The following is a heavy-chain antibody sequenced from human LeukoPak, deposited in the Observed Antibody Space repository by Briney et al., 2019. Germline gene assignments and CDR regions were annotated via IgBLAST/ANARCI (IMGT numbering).Heavy chain of an antibody. D-gene: IGHD3-10*01. CDR1: GFTFDDYA. CDR2: ISWNSGSI. CDR3: AKDGRGFGFGGGNYFDY. V-gene: IGHV3-9*01. J-gene: IGHJ4*02. Sequence: GGSLRLSCAASGFTFDDYAMHWVRQAPGKGLEWVSGISWNSGSIGYADSVKGRFTISRDNAKNSLYLQMNSLRTEDTALYYCAKDGRGFGFGGGNYFDYWGQGTLVTVSS.